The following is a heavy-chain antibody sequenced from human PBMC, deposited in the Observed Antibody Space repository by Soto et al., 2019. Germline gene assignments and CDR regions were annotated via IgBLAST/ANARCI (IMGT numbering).Heavy chain of an antibody. D-gene: IGHD3-22*01. CDR1: GGTFSSYA. CDR2: IIPIFGTA. J-gene: IGHJ3*02. CDR3: ARERGRYYYYDSSGYHDAFDI. Sequence: SVKVSCKASGGTFSSYAISWVRQAPGQGLEWMGGIIPIFGTANYAQKFQGRVTITADKSTRTAYMELSSLRSEDTAVYYCARERGRYYYYDSSGYHDAFDIWGQGTMVTVSS. V-gene: IGHV1-69*06.